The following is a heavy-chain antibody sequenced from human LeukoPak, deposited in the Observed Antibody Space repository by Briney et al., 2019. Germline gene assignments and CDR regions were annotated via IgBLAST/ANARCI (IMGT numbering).Heavy chain of an antibody. D-gene: IGHD6-13*01. CDR2: SYPGDTDT. J-gene: IGHJ3*02. CDR3: ARQQQMVLDAFDI. CDR1: GYSFATYW. Sequence: GDPLKISCKGSGYSFATYWIGWVRQMPGKGVEWMGISYPGDTDTCSSPSFQGQVTISAEKSIGIAYLQWSSLKASDTAMYYRARQQQMVLDAFDIWGQGTMVTVSS. V-gene: IGHV5-51*01.